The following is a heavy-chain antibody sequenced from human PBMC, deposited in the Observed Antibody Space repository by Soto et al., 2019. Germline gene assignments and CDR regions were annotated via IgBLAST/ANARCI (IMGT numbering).Heavy chain of an antibody. Sequence: EVQLLESGGDLVQPGGSLRLSCVASGFTFSNDDLSWVRQASGKGLEWVSAITAGGFNTYYADSVKGRFTISRDNSKNTLYLQMNSLRGEDTAVYYCAKNIGGFSGYANFDYWGQGTLVTVSS. V-gene: IGHV3-23*01. D-gene: IGHD5-12*01. CDR3: AKNIGGFSGYANFDY. CDR1: GFTFSNDD. CDR2: ITAGGFNT. J-gene: IGHJ4*02.